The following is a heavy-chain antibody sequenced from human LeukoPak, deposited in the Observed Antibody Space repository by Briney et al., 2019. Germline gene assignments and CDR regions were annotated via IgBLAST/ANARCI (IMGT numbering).Heavy chain of an antibody. CDR1: GGSFSGYH. CDR2: INHSGST. Sequence: PSETLSLTCAVYGGSFSGYHWSWIRQPPGKGLEWIGEINHSGSTNYNPSLKSRVTISVDTSKNQFSLKLSSVTAADTAVYYCARGIYYDSSGPDYWGQGTLVTVSS. J-gene: IGHJ4*02. CDR3: ARGIYYDSSGPDY. V-gene: IGHV4-34*01. D-gene: IGHD3-22*01.